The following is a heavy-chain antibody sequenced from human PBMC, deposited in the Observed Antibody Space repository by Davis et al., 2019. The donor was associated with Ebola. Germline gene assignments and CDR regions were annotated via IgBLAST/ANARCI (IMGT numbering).Heavy chain of an antibody. CDR2: INPSGGST. CDR1: GYTFTSYY. D-gene: IGHD6-13*01. Sequence: ASVKVSCKASGYTFTSYYMHWVRQAPGQGLEWMGIINPSGGSTSYAQKFQGRVTMTRNTSISTAYMELSSLRSEDTAVYYCARECSSWSCYWGQGTLVTVSS. V-gene: IGHV1-46*01. J-gene: IGHJ4*02. CDR3: ARECSSWSCY.